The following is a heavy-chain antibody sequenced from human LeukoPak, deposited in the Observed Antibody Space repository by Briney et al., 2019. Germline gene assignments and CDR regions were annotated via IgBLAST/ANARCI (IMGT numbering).Heavy chain of an antibody. V-gene: IGHV3-30*18. CDR2: ISYDGSNK. CDR3: ANHDILRGFDY. D-gene: IGHD3-9*01. Sequence: GRSLRLSCAASGITFSSYGMHWVRQAPGKGLEWVAVISYDGSNKYYADSVKGRFTISRDNSKNTLYLQMNSLRAEDTAVYYCANHDILRGFDYWGQGTLVTVSS. CDR1: GITFSSYG. J-gene: IGHJ4*02.